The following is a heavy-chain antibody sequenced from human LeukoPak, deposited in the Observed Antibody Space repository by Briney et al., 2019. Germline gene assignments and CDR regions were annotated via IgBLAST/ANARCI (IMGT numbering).Heavy chain of an antibody. CDR1: GFTFSSYW. CDR3: AKDISYGSGSYFRLITYYYGMDV. V-gene: IGHV3-74*01. CDR2: INSDGSST. Sequence: GGSLRLSCAASGFTFSSYWMHWVRQAPGKGLVWVSRINSDGSSTSYADSVKGRFTISRDNAKNSLYLQMNSLRAEDTALYYCAKDISYGSGSYFRLITYYYGMDVWGQGTTVTVSS. D-gene: IGHD3-10*01. J-gene: IGHJ6*02.